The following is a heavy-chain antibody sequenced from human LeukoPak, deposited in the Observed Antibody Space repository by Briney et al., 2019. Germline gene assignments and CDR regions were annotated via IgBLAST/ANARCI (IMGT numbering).Heavy chain of an antibody. CDR1: GGSIRSGDYS. V-gene: IGHV4-30-2*01. Sequence: SETLSLTCAVSGGSIRSGDYSWSWIRQPPGKGLEWIGYIYHSGSTLYNPSLKSRVTISVDGSKNQFSLKLSSVTAADTAVYYCAADYGSGSYRFDCWGQGTLVTVSS. J-gene: IGHJ4*02. D-gene: IGHD3-10*01. CDR2: IYHSGST. CDR3: AADYGSGSYRFDC.